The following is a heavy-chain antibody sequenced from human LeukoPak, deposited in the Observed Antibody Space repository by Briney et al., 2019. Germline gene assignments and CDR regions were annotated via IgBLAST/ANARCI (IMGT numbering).Heavy chain of an antibody. D-gene: IGHD6-13*01. Sequence: GGSLRLSCAASGFTFDDYAMHWVRQAPGKGLECVSLISWDGGSTYYADSVKGRFTISRDNSKNSLYLQMNSLRTEDTALYYCASSRVSPSLFDPWGQGTLVTVSS. CDR2: ISWDGGST. CDR1: GFTFDDYA. CDR3: ASSRVSPSLFDP. J-gene: IGHJ5*02. V-gene: IGHV3-43*01.